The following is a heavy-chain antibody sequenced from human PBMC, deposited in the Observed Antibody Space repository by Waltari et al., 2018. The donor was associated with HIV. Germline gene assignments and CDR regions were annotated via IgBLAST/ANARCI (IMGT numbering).Heavy chain of an antibody. V-gene: IGHV3-30*02. Sequence: QVNLVESGGGVVQPGGSLKLSCAASGSTFSNYLMHWVRQSPGKGLEWVTFIYYDGNNKNYADSVKGRFTISRDNSKKTLYLQMNSLRHEDTAVYYCARGGLAISPAGTRLYTGMDVWGQGTTVTVSS. CDR1: GSTFSNYL. CDR3: ARGGLAISPAGTRLYTGMDV. CDR2: IYYDGNNK. J-gene: IGHJ6*02. D-gene: IGHD6-13*01.